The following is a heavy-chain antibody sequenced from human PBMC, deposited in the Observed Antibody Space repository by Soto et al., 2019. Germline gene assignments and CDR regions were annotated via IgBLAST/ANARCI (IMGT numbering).Heavy chain of an antibody. D-gene: IGHD3-9*01. CDR3: ARALAIRDAFDI. Sequence: PSETLSLTCTVSGGSISSYYWSWIRQPPGKGLEWIGYIYYSGSTNYNPSLKSRVTISVDTSKNQFSLKLSSVTAADTAVYYCARALAIRDAFDIWGQGTMVTVSS. CDR1: GGSISSYY. V-gene: IGHV4-59*01. CDR2: IYYSGST. J-gene: IGHJ3*02.